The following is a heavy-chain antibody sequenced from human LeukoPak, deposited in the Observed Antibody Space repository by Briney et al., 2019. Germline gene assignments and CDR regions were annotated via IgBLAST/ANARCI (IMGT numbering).Heavy chain of an antibody. J-gene: IGHJ2*01. Sequence: GGSLRLSCEGSAFIFSGHWMNWVRQTPGEGLEWVASIKEDGSVRQYVDSVKGRFSISRDNAKNSLYLQMDTLRAEDTALYYCAKGNQMLIYWYFDLWGRGTLVTVSS. CDR1: AFIFSGHW. CDR3: AKGNQMLIYWYFDL. CDR2: IKEDGSVR. D-gene: IGHD2-2*01. V-gene: IGHV3-7*03.